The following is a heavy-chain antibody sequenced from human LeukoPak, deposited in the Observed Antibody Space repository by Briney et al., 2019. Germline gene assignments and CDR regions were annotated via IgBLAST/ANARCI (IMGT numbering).Heavy chain of an antibody. Sequence: GASVKVSCKVSGYTLTELSMHWVRQAPGKGLEWMGGFDPEDGETIYAQKFQGRVTMTEDTSTDTAYMELSSLRSEDTAAYYCATSVCSGGSCYFDYWGQGTLVTVSS. CDR3: ATSVCSGGSCYFDY. D-gene: IGHD2-15*01. V-gene: IGHV1-24*01. CDR2: FDPEDGET. J-gene: IGHJ4*02. CDR1: GYTLTELS.